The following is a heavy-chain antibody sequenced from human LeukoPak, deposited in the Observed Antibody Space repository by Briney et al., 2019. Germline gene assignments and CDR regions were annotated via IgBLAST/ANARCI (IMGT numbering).Heavy chain of an antibody. CDR1: GFTFTSYT. Sequence: SGGSLRLSCAASGFTFTSYTMHWVRQPPGQGLEWVAATSYDGGNRYYADYVKGRFTISRDNSNNTLFLQMKSLRPEDTAVYFCARKSLWFKYYDYWGQGIWVTVTS. CDR2: TSYDGGNR. J-gene: IGHJ4*02. D-gene: IGHD2-21*01. CDR3: ARKSLWFKYYDY. V-gene: IGHV3-30*01.